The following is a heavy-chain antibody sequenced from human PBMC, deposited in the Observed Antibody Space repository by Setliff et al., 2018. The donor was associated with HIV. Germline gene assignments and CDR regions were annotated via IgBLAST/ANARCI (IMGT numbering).Heavy chain of an antibody. J-gene: IGHJ3*02. Sequence: ASVKVSCKVSGHTLTELSMHWVRQAPGKGLEWMGGFDPEDAETIYAQNFQGRVTMTEDTSTDTAYMELSSLRSEDTAFYSCTTDGSYDILPGPTPGAFDIWGQGTMVTVSS. D-gene: IGHD3-9*01. CDR1: GHTLTELS. V-gene: IGHV1-24*01. CDR3: TTDGSYDILPGPTPGAFDI. CDR2: FDPEDAET.